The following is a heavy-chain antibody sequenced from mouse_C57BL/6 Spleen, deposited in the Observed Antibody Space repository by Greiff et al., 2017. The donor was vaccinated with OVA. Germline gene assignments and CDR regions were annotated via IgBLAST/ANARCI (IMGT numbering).Heavy chain of an antibody. CDR2: IYPGSGST. J-gene: IGHJ4*01. Sequence: QVQLQQPGAELVKPGASVKMSCKASGYTFTSYWITWVKQRPGQGLAWIGDIYPGSGSTNYHETFKSKATLTVDTSSSTAYMQLRSLTSEDSAVYYCARHSPLDSSGSLYAMDYWGQGTSVTVSS. CDR3: ARHSPLDSSGSLYAMDY. CDR1: GYTFTSYW. D-gene: IGHD3-2*02. V-gene: IGHV1-55*01.